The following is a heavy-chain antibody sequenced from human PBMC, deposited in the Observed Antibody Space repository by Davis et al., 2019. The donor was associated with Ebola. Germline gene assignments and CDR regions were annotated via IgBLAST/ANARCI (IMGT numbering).Heavy chain of an antibody. Sequence: LRLSCTVSGGSISSGGYYWSWIRQHPGKGLEWIGYIYYSGSTYYNPSLKSRVTISVDTSKNQFSLKLSSVTAADTAVYYCAREIKGSYYFDYWGQGTLVTVSS. D-gene: IGHD3-10*01. CDR2: IYYSGST. CDR3: AREIKGSYYFDY. J-gene: IGHJ4*02. V-gene: IGHV4-31*03. CDR1: GGSISSGGYY.